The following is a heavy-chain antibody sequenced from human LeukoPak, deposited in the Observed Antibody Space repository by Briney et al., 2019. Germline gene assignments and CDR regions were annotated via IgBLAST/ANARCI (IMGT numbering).Heavy chain of an antibody. CDR2: IIPIFGTA. V-gene: IGHV1-69*05. Sequence: SVKVSCKASGGTFSSYAISWVRQAPGQGLEWMGGIIPIFGTANYAQKFQGRVTITTDESTSTAYMELSSLRSEDTAVYYCARDYYDSSGYYYYYYMDVWGKGTTVTVSS. CDR1: GGTFSSYA. J-gene: IGHJ6*03. D-gene: IGHD3-22*01. CDR3: ARDYYDSSGYYYYYYMDV.